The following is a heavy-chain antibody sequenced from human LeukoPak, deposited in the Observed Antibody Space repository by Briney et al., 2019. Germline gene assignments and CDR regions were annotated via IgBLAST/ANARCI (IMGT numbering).Heavy chain of an antibody. V-gene: IGHV1-2*02. Sequence: GASVKVSCKASGYTFTGYYMHWVRQAPGQGLEWMGWINPNSGGTNYAQKFQGRVTKTRDTSISTAYMELSRLRSDDTAVYYCARAVAGTHWVFDPWGQGTLVTVSS. CDR1: GYTFTGYY. D-gene: IGHD6-19*01. CDR3: ARAVAGTHWVFDP. CDR2: INPNSGGT. J-gene: IGHJ5*02.